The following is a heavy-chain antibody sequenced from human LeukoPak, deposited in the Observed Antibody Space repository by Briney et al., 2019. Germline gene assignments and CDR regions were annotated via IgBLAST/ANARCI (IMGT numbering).Heavy chain of an antibody. V-gene: IGHV3-33*03. CDR2: IWYDGSNK. Sequence: GGSLRLSCAASGFTFSSYGMHWVRQAPGKGLEWVAVIWYDGSNKYYADSVKGRFTISRDNTKNSLYLQMNTLRAEDTAVYYCATPTRGYWGQGTLVTVSS. D-gene: IGHD1-1*01. CDR1: GFTFSSYG. CDR3: ATPTRGY. J-gene: IGHJ4*02.